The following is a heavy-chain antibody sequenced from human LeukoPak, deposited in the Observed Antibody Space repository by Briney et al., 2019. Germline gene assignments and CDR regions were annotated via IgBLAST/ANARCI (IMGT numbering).Heavy chain of an antibody. CDR2: ISSNGGST. CDR3: ARQKLGASDY. CDR1: GFTFSSYA. J-gene: IGHJ4*02. V-gene: IGHV3-64D*09. Sequence: GGSLTLSCSASGFTFSSYAMHWVRQAPAKGLEYVSAISSNGGSTYYADSVKGRFTISRDNSKNTLYLQMSSLRAEDTAVYYCARQKLGASDYWGQGTLVTVSS. D-gene: IGHD1-26*01.